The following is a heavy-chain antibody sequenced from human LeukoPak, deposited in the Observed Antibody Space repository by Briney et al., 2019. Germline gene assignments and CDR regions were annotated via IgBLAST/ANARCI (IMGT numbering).Heavy chain of an antibody. CDR2: IYYSGST. CDR1: GGSISSSSYY. J-gene: IGHJ4*02. Sequence: SETLSLTCTVSGGSISSSSYYWGWIRQPPGKGLEWIGSIYYSGSTYYNPSLKSRVTISVDTSKNQFSLKLSSVTAADTAVYYCAGVLTSGNYAIPYFDYWGQGTLVTVSS. V-gene: IGHV4-39*07. D-gene: IGHD1-7*01. CDR3: AGVLTSGNYAIPYFDY.